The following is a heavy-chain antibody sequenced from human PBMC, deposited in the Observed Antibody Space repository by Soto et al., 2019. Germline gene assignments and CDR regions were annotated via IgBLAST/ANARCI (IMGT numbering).Heavy chain of an antibody. CDR2: IWYDGGNK. CDR1: GFTFGFTFGTYG. CDR3: ARIGCTGGSCRPYAYYDMDV. D-gene: IGHD2-15*01. V-gene: IGHV3-33*01. Sequence: PGGSLRFSCAASGFTFGFTFGTYGMHWVRQAPGRGLEWVAVIWYDGGNKYYADSVKGRFTISRDNSKNMLYLEMNSLRAEDTAVYYCARIGCTGGSCRPYAYYDMDVWGQGTTVTVSS. J-gene: IGHJ6*02.